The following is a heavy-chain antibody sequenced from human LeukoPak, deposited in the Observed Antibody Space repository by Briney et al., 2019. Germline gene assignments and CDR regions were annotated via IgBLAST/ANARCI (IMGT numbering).Heavy chain of an antibody. D-gene: IGHD3-3*01. Sequence: GGSLRLSSAASGFTFSSYAMSWVRQAPGKGLEWVSAISGSGGSTYYADSVKGRFTISRDNSKNTLYLQMNSLRAEDTAVYYCAKGGTIFGVVIPRPHFDYWGQGTLVTVSS. V-gene: IGHV3-23*01. CDR3: AKGGTIFGVVIPRPHFDY. CDR2: ISGSGGST. CDR1: GFTFSSYA. J-gene: IGHJ4*02.